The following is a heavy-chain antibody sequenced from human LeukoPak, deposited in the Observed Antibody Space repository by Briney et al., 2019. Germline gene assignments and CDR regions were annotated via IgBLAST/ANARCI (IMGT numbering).Heavy chain of an antibody. D-gene: IGHD6-6*01. Sequence: GGSLRLSCAASGFTFSSYWMSWVRQAPGKGLEWVSGISNSGGSTYYADSVKGRFTISRDNSKNTLYLQMNSLGAEDTAVYYCAKETSSSFDYWGQGTLVTVSS. CDR1: GFTFSSYW. CDR3: AKETSSSFDY. J-gene: IGHJ4*02. CDR2: ISNSGGST. V-gene: IGHV3-23*01.